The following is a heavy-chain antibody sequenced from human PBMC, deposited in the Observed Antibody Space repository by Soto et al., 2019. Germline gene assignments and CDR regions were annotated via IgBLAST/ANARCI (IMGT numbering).Heavy chain of an antibody. Sequence: PSETLSLTCTVSGGSISSAGYYWSWIRQHPGKGLEWIGYIYYSGSTYYNPSLKSRVIISVDTSKNQFSLKLNSVTAADTAVYYCARVTRNYLILGPTYWGQGTLVTVSS. J-gene: IGHJ4*02. CDR2: IYYSGST. V-gene: IGHV4-30-4*08. CDR3: ARVTRNYLILGPTY. CDR1: GGSISSAGYY. D-gene: IGHD1-20*01.